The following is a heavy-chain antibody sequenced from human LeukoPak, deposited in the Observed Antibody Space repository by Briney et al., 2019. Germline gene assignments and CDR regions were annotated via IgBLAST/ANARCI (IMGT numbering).Heavy chain of an antibody. J-gene: IGHJ5*02. D-gene: IGHD1-26*01. CDR2: IYYTGST. CDR3: ARGGNYWPQWWFDP. V-gene: IGHV4-59*01. Sequence: SETLSPTCTVSGGSISTYYWSWIRQPPGKGLEWIGYIYYTGSTSYNPSLKSRVTMSLDTSKNQFSLQLNSVTPADTAVYYCARGGNYWPQWWFDPWGRGTLVSVSS. CDR1: GGSISTYY.